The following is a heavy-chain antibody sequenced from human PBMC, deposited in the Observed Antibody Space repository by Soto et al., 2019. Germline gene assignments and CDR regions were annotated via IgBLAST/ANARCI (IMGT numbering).Heavy chain of an antibody. V-gene: IGHV3-23*01. CDR3: AKGMYYYDSSGYRLFDY. CDR1: GFTFRNYA. CDR2: ISVSVGST. Sequence: GGSLRLSCAASGFTFRNYAMNWVRQAPGKGLEWVSGISVSVGSTYYADSVKGRFTVSRDNSKNTVFLQMNSLRAEDTAVYFCAKGMYYYDSSGYRLFDYWGPGTMVSFPS. D-gene: IGHD3-22*01. J-gene: IGHJ4*02.